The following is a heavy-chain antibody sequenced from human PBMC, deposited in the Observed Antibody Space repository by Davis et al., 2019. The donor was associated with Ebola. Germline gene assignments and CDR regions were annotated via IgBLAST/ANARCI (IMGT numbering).Heavy chain of an antibody. Sequence: SETLSLTCAVSGGSISSGGYSWSWIRQPPGKGLEWIGYIYHSGSTYYNPSLKSRVTISVDTSKNQFSLKLSSVTAADTAVYYCARFTVTTPLCGMDVWGQGTTVTVSS. V-gene: IGHV4-30-2*01. CDR1: GGSISSGGYS. D-gene: IGHD4-17*01. CDR3: ARFTVTTPLCGMDV. J-gene: IGHJ6*02. CDR2: IYHSGST.